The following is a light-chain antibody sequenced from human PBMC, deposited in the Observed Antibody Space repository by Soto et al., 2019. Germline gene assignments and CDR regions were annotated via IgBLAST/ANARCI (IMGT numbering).Light chain of an antibody. CDR2: GAS. CDR1: QSVYNN. Sequence: EVLMTQSPATVSVSPGDSATLTCRASQSVYNNLAWYQQKPGQAPRLLIYGASTRATGLPVRFSGSGSGTEFTLTISVLQSEDSAVYFCQQYNNWPPLTFGGGTKVEI. V-gene: IGKV3-15*01. CDR3: QQYNNWPPLT. J-gene: IGKJ4*01.